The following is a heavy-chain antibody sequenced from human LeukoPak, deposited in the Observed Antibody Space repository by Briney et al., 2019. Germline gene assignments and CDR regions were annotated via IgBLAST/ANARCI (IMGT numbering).Heavy chain of an antibody. CDR3: AKVHYYDSSGYYYYFYGMDV. Sequence: GGSLRLSCTASGFTFSSDTMSWVRQAPGKGLEWVSSVGATTTTYYADSVKGRFTISRDNSKNTLYLQMNSLRAEDTAVYYCAKVHYYDSSGYYYYFYGMDVWGQGTTVTVSS. D-gene: IGHD3-22*01. CDR1: GFTFSSDT. V-gene: IGHV3-23*01. CDR2: VGATTTT. J-gene: IGHJ6*02.